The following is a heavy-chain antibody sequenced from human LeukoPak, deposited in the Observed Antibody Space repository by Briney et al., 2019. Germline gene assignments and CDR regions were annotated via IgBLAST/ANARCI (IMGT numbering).Heavy chain of an antibody. Sequence: GGSLRLSCAASGFTFSDYYMSWIRQAPGKGLEWVATIKQDGSEKYYVDSVKGRFTISRDNAKNSLYLQMNSLRAEDTAVYYCASVSMVRGLNFDFWGQGTLVTVSS. J-gene: IGHJ4*02. CDR1: GFTFSDYY. CDR2: IKQDGSEK. D-gene: IGHD3-10*01. CDR3: ASVSMVRGLNFDF. V-gene: IGHV3-7*01.